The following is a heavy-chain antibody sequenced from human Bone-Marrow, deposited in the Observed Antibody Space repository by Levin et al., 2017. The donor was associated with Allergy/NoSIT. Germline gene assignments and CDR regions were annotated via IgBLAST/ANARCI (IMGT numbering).Heavy chain of an antibody. CDR2: INQDGSQK. CDR1: GFTFSSYW. CDR3: ARDLRMDYFDY. Sequence: GESLKISCAASGFTFSSYWMSWVRQAPGKGLECVANINQDGSQKYYVDSVKVRFTISRHNAKNSLYLQMNSLRAEDTAVYYCARDLRMDYFDYWGQGTLVTVSS. D-gene: IGHD2-15*01. V-gene: IGHV3-7*01. J-gene: IGHJ4*02.